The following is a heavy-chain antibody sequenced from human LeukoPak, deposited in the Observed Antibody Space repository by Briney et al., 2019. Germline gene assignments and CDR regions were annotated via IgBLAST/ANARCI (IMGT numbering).Heavy chain of an antibody. J-gene: IGHJ4*02. V-gene: IGHV3-53*01. CDR3: ASWPVGWYGEDS. Sequence: GGSLRLSRAATGLSVSSNFMSWVRQAPGKGLEWVSVIYGGGSTYYADSVKGRFTISRDTPKNTLYLQMNSLRVEDTAVYYCASWPVGWYGEDSWGQGTLVTVSS. CDR2: IYGGGST. D-gene: IGHD6-19*01. CDR1: GLSVSSNF.